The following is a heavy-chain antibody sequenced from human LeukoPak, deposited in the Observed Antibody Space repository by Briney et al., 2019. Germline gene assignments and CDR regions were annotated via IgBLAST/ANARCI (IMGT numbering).Heavy chain of an antibody. CDR3: AKQDRGTGIAAGLDY. CDR1: GALISSYY. J-gene: IGHJ4*02. Sequence: PSETLSLTCNVSGALISSYYWSWIRQPPGKGLEWIGYISYSGGTNYNPSLKGRVTISVDMSKNHFSLRLSSVTAADTAVYYCAKQDRGTGIAAGLDYWGQGTLVTVSS. D-gene: IGHD6-13*01. V-gene: IGHV4-59*08. CDR2: ISYSGGT.